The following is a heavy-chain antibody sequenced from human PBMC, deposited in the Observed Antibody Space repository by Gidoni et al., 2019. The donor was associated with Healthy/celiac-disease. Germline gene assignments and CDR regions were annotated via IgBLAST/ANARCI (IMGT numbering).Heavy chain of an antibody. CDR2: ISAYNGNT. J-gene: IGHJ5*02. D-gene: IGHD6-13*01. V-gene: IGHV1-18*01. CDR1: GYTFTSYG. Sequence: QVQLVQSGAEVKKPGASVKVSCKASGYTFTSYGISWVRQAPGQGLEWMGWISAYNGNTNYAQKLQGRVTMTTDTSTSTAYMELRSLRSDDTAVYYCARVPPPGRGSGSSSWYVWFDPWGQGTLVTVSS. CDR3: ARVPPPGRGSGSSSWYVWFDP.